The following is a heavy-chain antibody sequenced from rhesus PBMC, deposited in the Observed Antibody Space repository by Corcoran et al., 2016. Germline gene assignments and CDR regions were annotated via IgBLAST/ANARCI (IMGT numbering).Heavy chain of an antibody. V-gene: IGHV4-165*01. J-gene: IGHJ4*01. CDR1: GGSFSGYY. CDR2: ISGSSGRP. CDR3: AREWYGSGWAFDY. D-gene: IGHD6-31*01. Sequence: QVQLQESGPGLVKPSETLSLTCAVSGGSFSGYYWGWIRQPPGKGLAWIGYISGSSGRPDYNPSLKSRVTISTDTSKNQFSLKLSSVTAADTAVYYCAREWYGSGWAFDYWGQGVLVTVSS.